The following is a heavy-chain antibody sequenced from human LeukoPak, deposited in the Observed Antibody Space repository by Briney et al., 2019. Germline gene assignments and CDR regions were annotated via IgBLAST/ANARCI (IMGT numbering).Heavy chain of an antibody. J-gene: IGHJ5*02. CDR1: GYTFTGYY. CDR2: INPNSGGT. D-gene: IGHD3-22*01. CDR3: ARDLGQYYDTSDNWFDP. Sequence: ASVKVSCKASGYTFTGYYMHWVRQAPGQGLEWMGWINPNSGGTNYAQKFQGRVTMTRDTSISTAYMELSRLRSDDTAVYYCARDLGQYYDTSDNWFDPWGQGTLVTVSS. V-gene: IGHV1-2*02.